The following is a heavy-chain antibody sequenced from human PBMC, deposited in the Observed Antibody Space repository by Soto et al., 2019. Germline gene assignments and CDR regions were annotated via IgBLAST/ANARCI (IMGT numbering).Heavy chain of an antibody. Sequence: ASVKVSCKASGGTFSSYAISWVRQAPGQGLEWMGGIIPIFGTANYAQKFQGRVTITADESTSTAYMELSSLRSEDTAVYYCARESSVPTYYYDSSGYSLWGQGTLVTVSS. D-gene: IGHD3-22*01. CDR1: GGTFSSYA. J-gene: IGHJ4*02. V-gene: IGHV1-69*13. CDR3: ARESSVPTYYYDSSGYSL. CDR2: IIPIFGTA.